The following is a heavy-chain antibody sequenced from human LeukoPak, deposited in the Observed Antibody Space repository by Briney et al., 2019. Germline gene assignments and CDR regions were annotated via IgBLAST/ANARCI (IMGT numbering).Heavy chain of an antibody. Sequence: SETLSLTCAVYGGSFSGYYWSWIRQPPGKGLEWIGEINHSGSTNYNPSLKIRVTISVDTSKNQFSLKLSSVTAADTAVYYCARGSSAYYDFWSGYYLYYFDYWGQGTLVTVSS. CDR3: ARGSSAYYDFWSGYYLYYFDY. V-gene: IGHV4-34*01. D-gene: IGHD3-3*01. CDR1: GGSFSGYY. J-gene: IGHJ4*02. CDR2: INHSGST.